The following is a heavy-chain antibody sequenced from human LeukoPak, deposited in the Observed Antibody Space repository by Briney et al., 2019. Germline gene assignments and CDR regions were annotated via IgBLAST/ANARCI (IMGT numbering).Heavy chain of an antibody. Sequence: PGGSLRLSCAASGFTFSSYAMSWVRQAPGKGLEWVSAISGSGGSTYYADSVKGRFTISRDNSKNTLYLQMNSLRAEDTAVYYCAKAPGLVSDSSGYYPNDAFDIWGQGTMVTVSS. D-gene: IGHD3-22*01. CDR3: AKAPGLVSDSSGYYPNDAFDI. CDR1: GFTFSSYA. J-gene: IGHJ3*02. CDR2: ISGSGGST. V-gene: IGHV3-23*01.